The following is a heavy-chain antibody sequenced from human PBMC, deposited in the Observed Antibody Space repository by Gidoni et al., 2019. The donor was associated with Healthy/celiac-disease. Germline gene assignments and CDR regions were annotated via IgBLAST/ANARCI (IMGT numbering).Heavy chain of an antibody. CDR1: GFSLSNSGVG. Sequence: QITLKESGPTLVKPTQTLTLTCTFSGFSLSNSGVGVGWIRQPPGKALEWLALIYWNDDKRYSPSMKRRLTITKDTSKNQVVLTMTNMDPVDTATYYCAHSASSGLRGYYFDYWGQGTLVTVSS. J-gene: IGHJ4*02. CDR3: AHSASSGLRGYYFDY. V-gene: IGHV2-5*01. CDR2: IYWNDDK. D-gene: IGHD3-22*01.